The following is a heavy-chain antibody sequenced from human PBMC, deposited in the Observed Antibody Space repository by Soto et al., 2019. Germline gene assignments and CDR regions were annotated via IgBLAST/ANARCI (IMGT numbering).Heavy chain of an antibody. V-gene: IGHV4-39*01. J-gene: IGHJ4*02. CDR3: ARFSATTGTTDY. D-gene: IGHD1-7*01. Sequence: PSETLSLTCTVSGGSISSSSYYWGWIRQPPGKGLEWIGSIYYSGSTYYNPSLKSRVTISVDTSKNQFSLKLSSVTAADTAVYYCARFSATTGTTDYSGQGTLVTVSS. CDR1: GGSISSSSYY. CDR2: IYYSGST.